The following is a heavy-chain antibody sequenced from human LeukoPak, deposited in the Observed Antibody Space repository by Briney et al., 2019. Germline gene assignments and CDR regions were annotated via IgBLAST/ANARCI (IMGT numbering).Heavy chain of an antibody. CDR1: GGTFSSYG. CDR3: ATMKLIGQQLPRYFFDC. Sequence: SVKVSCKASGGTFSSYGISWVRQAPGQGLEWLGGVIPIFGAPNYAQKFQARVTITADESTSTSYMELSSLRSDDTAVYYCATMKLIGQQLPRYFFDCWGQGTLVTVSS. CDR2: VIPIFGAP. V-gene: IGHV1-69*13. J-gene: IGHJ4*02. D-gene: IGHD6-13*01.